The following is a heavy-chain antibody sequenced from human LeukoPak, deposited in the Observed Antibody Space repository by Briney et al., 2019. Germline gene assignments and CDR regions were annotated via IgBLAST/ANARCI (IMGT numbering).Heavy chain of an antibody. V-gene: IGHV3-30*18. CDR2: ISYDGSNK. D-gene: IGHD2-15*01. J-gene: IGHJ4*02. Sequence: PGGSLRLSCAASGFTFSSYGMHWVRQAPGKGLEWVAVISYDGSNKYYADSVKGRFTISRDNSKNTLYLQMNSLRAEDTAVYYCAKDRGYCSGGGCQYYFDYWGQGTLVTVSS. CDR1: GFTFSSYG. CDR3: AKDRGYCSGGGCQYYFDY.